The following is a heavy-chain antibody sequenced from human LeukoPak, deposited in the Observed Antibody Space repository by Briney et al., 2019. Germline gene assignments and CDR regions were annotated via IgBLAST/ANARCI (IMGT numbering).Heavy chain of an antibody. Sequence: PGGSLRLSCAASGFTFSSYAMHWVRQAPGKGLEYVSAISSNGGSTYYANSVKGRFTISRDNSKNTLYLQMGSLRAEDMAVYYCARDSSGWYDYWGQGTLVTVSS. J-gene: IGHJ4*02. V-gene: IGHV3-64*01. CDR3: ARDSSGWYDY. CDR1: GFTFSSYA. CDR2: ISSNGGST. D-gene: IGHD6-19*01.